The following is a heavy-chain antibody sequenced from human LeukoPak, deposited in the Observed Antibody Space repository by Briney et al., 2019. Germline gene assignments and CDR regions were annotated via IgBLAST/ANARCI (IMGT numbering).Heavy chain of an antibody. CDR1: GVSIDNSYGYF. Sequence: SETLSLTCTVSGVSIDNSYGYFWVWLRQPPGKGLEWIGSISFVGQTFYNSSLESRATLSVDNSRNQFSLRLRSVTAADTAAFYCARLVYSDPNYFDYWGQGSLVTVSS. J-gene: IGHJ4*02. V-gene: IGHV4-39*01. CDR3: ARLVYSDPNYFDY. CDR2: ISFVGQT. D-gene: IGHD5-12*01.